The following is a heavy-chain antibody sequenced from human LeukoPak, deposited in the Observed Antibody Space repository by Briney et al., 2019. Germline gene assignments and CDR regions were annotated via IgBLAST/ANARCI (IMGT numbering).Heavy chain of an antibody. D-gene: IGHD6-19*01. J-gene: IGHJ4*02. V-gene: IGHV4-4*07. Sequence: SETLSLTCTVSGGSISSYYWSWIRQPAGKGLEWIGRIYTSGSTNYNPSLKSRVTMSVDTPKNQFSLKLSSVTAADTAVYYCARVRARIAVAGTYDYWGQGTLVTVSS. CDR3: ARVRARIAVAGTYDY. CDR1: GGSISSYY. CDR2: IYTSGST.